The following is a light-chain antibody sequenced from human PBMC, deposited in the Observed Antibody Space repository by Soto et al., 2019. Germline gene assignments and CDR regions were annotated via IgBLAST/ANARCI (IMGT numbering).Light chain of an antibody. Sequence: DIVLTQSPGTLSLSPGEGATLSCRSSQGLGTDYLAWSQQKPGQAPTLLIFGASRRASGFPDRFTGSGFGTDFTLTVSSLEHEDFGVYYCPQYPDSPLTFGGETKVEIK. J-gene: IGKJ4*01. V-gene: IGKV3-20*01. CDR2: GAS. CDR1: QGLGTDY. CDR3: PQYPDSPLT.